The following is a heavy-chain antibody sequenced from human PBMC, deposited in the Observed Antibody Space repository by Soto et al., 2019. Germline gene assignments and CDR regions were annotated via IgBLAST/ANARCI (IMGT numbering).Heavy chain of an antibody. Sequence: GASVKVSCKVSGYTLTELSMHWVRQAPGKGLERMGGFDPEDGGTIYAQKFQGRVTMTEDTSTDTAYMELSSLRSEDTAVYYCATGGYCSGGSCYPHYYYGMDVWGQGTTVTVSS. D-gene: IGHD2-15*01. J-gene: IGHJ6*02. CDR3: ATGGYCSGGSCYPHYYYGMDV. V-gene: IGHV1-24*01. CDR2: FDPEDGGT. CDR1: GYTLTELS.